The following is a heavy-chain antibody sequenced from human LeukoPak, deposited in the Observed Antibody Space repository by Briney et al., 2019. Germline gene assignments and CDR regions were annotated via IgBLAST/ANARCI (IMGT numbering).Heavy chain of an antibody. Sequence: GASVKVSCKASGYTFTDFWIHWVRQAPGQGLEWVGRIDPNTGDRKYAQKFQWKVTMPRDTSTDTAYMELYGLTTDDTAVYYCARDAAVVGQGSEYWGQGTLVTVSS. J-gene: IGHJ4*02. CDR2: IDPNTGDR. V-gene: IGHV1-2*06. D-gene: IGHD6-19*01. CDR1: GYTFTDFW. CDR3: ARDAAVVGQGSEY.